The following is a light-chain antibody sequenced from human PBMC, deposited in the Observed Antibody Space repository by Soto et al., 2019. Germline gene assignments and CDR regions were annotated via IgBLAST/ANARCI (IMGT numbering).Light chain of an antibody. V-gene: IGKV1-5*03. J-gene: IGKJ2*01. CDR2: KAS. CDR3: QEYHSYS. CDR1: QSVSSW. Sequence: DIQMTQSPSTLSAALGDRVTLTCRASQSVSSWLAWYQQKPGKAPKLLIYKASSLESGVPPRFSGSGSGTEFTLTISSLQPEDFATYYCQEYHSYSFGQGTKLERK.